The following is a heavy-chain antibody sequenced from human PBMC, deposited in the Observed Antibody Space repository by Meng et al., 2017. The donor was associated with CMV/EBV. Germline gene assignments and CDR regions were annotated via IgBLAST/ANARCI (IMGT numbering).Heavy chain of an antibody. J-gene: IGHJ5*02. CDR2: IYSGGST. CDR3: ATAYCSSTSCYP. CDR1: GFTVSSNY. Sequence: GGSLRLSCAASGFTVSSNYMSWVRQAPGKGLEWVSVIYSGGSTYYADSVKGRFTISRGNSKNTLYLQMNSLRAEDTAVYYCATAYCSSTSCYPWGQGTLVTVSS. D-gene: IGHD2-2*01. V-gene: IGHV3-53*01.